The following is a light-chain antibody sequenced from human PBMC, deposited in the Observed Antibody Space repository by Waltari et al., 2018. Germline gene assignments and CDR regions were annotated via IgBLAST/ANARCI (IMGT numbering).Light chain of an antibody. V-gene: IGKV3-20*01. CDR2: DAS. Sequence: SACQSLTVGYVAWYKQTPGQAPRLLIYDASSRDAGIPDRFSGSGSGTGSNLTISRLEPEDFAVYYCQQYGSSILYTFGQGTKLEIK. J-gene: IGKJ2*01. CDR3: QQYGSSILYT. CDR1: QSLTVGY.